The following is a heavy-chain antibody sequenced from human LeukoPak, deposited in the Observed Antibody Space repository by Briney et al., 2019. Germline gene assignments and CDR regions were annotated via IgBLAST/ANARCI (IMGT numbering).Heavy chain of an antibody. Sequence: ASVKVSCKASGYTFNTYGITWVRQAPGQGLEWMGWISPYKGDTHYAQNFQDRVNMTRDTSTSTAYMDLRSLRFDDTAVYYCARDKAFLGYYDTSGYFQQWFDSWGQGTLVTVSS. J-gene: IGHJ5*01. CDR3: ARDKAFLGYYDTSGYFQQWFDS. CDR2: ISPYKGDT. V-gene: IGHV1-18*04. D-gene: IGHD3-22*01. CDR1: GYTFNTYG.